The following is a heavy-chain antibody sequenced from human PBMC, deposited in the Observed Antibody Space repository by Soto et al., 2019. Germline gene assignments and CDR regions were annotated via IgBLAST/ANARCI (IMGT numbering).Heavy chain of an antibody. CDR3: ASWTYYYDSSGYLFDY. CDR1: GFTFSSYS. D-gene: IGHD3-22*01. J-gene: IGHJ4*02. V-gene: IGHV3-21*01. Sequence: GGSLRLSCAASGFTFSSYSMNWVRQAPGKGLEWVSSISSSSSYIYYADSVKGRFTISGDNAKNSLYLQMNSLRAEDTAVYYCASWTYYYDSSGYLFDYWGQGTLVTVSS. CDR2: ISSSSSYI.